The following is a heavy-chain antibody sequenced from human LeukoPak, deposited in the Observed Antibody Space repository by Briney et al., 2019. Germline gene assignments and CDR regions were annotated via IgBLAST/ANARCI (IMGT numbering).Heavy chain of an antibody. CDR3: TRDASGDTSSGPRMDV. J-gene: IGHJ6*02. D-gene: IGHD1-26*01. Sequence: PGGSLRLSCAASGFAFSTYDMNWVRQAPGKGLEWVSYISSRSSTIYHADSVKGRFTISRDNAKNSLYLQMTSLRAEDTAVYYCTRDASGDTSSGPRMDVWGQGTMVTVS. CDR2: ISSRSSTI. CDR1: GFAFSTYD. V-gene: IGHV3-48*04.